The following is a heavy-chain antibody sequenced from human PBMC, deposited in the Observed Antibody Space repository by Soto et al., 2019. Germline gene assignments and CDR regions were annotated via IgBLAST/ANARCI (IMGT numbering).Heavy chain of an antibody. CDR1: GYTFTSYG. Sequence: ASVKVSCKASGYTFTSYGISWARQAPGQGLEWMGWISAYNGNTNYAQKLQGRVTMTTDTSTSTAYMELRSLRSDDTAVYYCARDLGERYSYGTGIFDYWGQGTLVTVS. J-gene: IGHJ4*02. V-gene: IGHV1-18*01. D-gene: IGHD5-18*01. CDR3: ARDLGERYSYGTGIFDY. CDR2: ISAYNGNT.